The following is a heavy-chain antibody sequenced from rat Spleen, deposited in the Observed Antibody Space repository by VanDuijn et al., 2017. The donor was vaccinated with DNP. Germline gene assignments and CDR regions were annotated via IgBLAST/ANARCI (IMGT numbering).Heavy chain of an antibody. D-gene: IGHD1-12*02. V-gene: IGHV5-25*01. CDR2: ISTSGGST. CDR1: GFTFSNYD. J-gene: IGHJ4*01. CDR3: ARHDYDGSYYSYAMDA. Sequence: EVQLVESGGGLVQPGRSMKLSCAASGFTFSNYDMAWVRQAPTKGLEWVASISTSGGSTYYRDSVKGRFTVSRDNAKSTLYLQMDSLRSEDTATYYCARHDYDGSYYSYAMDAWGQGTSVTVSS.